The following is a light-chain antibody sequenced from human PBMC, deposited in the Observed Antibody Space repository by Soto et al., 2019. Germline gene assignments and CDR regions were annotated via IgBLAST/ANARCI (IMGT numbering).Light chain of an antibody. V-gene: IGKV1-5*01. CDR3: QQCHSDCT. Sequence: DFQMNQSPSTLYASVGDRVTITCRASQNIRSRLAWFQQKPGKAPRLLVYDASSLESGGPHKFRGSGSGTEYALPCKSLHTGDLSTYFIQQCHSDCTFGEGTKV. J-gene: IGKJ4*02. CDR2: DAS. CDR1: QNIRSR.